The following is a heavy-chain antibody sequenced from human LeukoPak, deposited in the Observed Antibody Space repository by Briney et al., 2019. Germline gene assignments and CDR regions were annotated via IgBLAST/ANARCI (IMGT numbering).Heavy chain of an antibody. Sequence: QPGGSLRLSCAASGFTFSSYWMSWVRQAPGKGLEWVANIKQDGSEKYYVDSVEGRFSLSRDNTKNSLFLQMDSLRAEDTAVYYCAREGIGYAFFTDWGQGTLVTVSS. V-gene: IGHV3-7*01. CDR3: AREGIGYAFFTD. CDR2: IKQDGSEK. CDR1: GFTFSSYW. D-gene: IGHD5-12*01. J-gene: IGHJ4*02.